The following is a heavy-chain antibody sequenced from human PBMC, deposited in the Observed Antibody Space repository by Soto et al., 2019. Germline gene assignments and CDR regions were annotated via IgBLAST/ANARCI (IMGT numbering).Heavy chain of an antibody. Sequence: VHLAQSGGVVVQPGGSLRLSCAASGFTFDDYPMHWVRQVPGKGLEGVSHISWDGVKTYYADSLRGRFTISRDNSKNSLYLEMRSLTTEDTAFYYCVKGGNRGSGIDYWGQGSLVTVSS. CDR3: VKGGNRGSGIDY. CDR1: GFTFDDYP. CDR2: ISWDGVKT. V-gene: IGHV3-43*01. J-gene: IGHJ4*02. D-gene: IGHD3-10*01.